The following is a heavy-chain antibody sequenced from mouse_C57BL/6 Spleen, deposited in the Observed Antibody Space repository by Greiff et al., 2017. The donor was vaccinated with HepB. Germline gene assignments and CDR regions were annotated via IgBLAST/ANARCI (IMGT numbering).Heavy chain of an antibody. D-gene: IGHD1-1*01. CDR3: ARWDYGSSLYYAMDY. CDR2: ISSGSSTI. J-gene: IGHJ4*01. CDR1: GFTFSDYG. V-gene: IGHV5-17*01. Sequence: EVQLVESGGGLVKPGGSLKLSCAASGFTFSDYGMHWVRQAPEKGLEWVAYISSGSSTIYYADTVKGRFTISRDNAKNTRFLQMTSLRSEDTAMYYCARWDYGSSLYYAMDYWGQGTSVTVSS.